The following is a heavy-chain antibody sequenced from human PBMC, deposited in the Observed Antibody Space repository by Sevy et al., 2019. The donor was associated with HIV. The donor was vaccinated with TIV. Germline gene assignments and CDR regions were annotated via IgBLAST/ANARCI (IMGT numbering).Heavy chain of an antibody. CDR2: IWYDGSKK. Sequence: WGSLRLSCAASGFTFSSYGMHWVRQTPGKGLEWVGVIWYDGSKKNYGDSVKGRFTISRDNSKNMLYLQMNSLRAEDTAVYYCARGLAALPGYYYGMDVWGQGTTVTVSS. CDR1: GFTFSSYG. CDR3: ARGLAALPGYYYGMDV. J-gene: IGHJ6*02. D-gene: IGHD6-6*01. V-gene: IGHV3-33*01.